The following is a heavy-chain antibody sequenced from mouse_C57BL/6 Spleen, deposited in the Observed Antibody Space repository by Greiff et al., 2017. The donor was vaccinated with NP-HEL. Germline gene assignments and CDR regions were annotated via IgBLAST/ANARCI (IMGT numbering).Heavy chain of an antibody. Sequence: EVQRVESGPELVKPGASVKIPCKASGYTFTDYNMDWVKQSHGKSLEWIGDINPNNGGTIYNQKFKGKATLTVDKSSSTAYMELRSLTSEDTAVYYCARGLDGYSAWFAYWGQGTLVTVSA. CDR2: INPNNGGT. J-gene: IGHJ3*01. V-gene: IGHV1-18*01. CDR3: ARGLDGYSAWFAY. CDR1: GYTFTDYN. D-gene: IGHD2-3*01.